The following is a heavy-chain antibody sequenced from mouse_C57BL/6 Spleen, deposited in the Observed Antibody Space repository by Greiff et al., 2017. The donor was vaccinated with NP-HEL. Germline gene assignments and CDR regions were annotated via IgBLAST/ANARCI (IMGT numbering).Heavy chain of an antibody. CDR1: GYTFTSYW. J-gene: IGHJ4*01. Sequence: VQLQQPGAELVKPGASVKMSCKASGYTFTSYWITWVKQRPGQGLEWIGDIYPGSGSTNYNEKFKSKATLTVDTSSSTAYMQLSSLTSEDSAVYYCARSYGKKDAMDYWGQGTSVTVSS. D-gene: IGHD2-1*01. V-gene: IGHV1-55*01. CDR2: IYPGSGST. CDR3: ARSYGKKDAMDY.